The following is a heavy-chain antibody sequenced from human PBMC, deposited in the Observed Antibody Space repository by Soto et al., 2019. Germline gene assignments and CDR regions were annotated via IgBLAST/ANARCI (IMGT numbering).Heavy chain of an antibody. CDR2: ISYDGIHK. J-gene: IGHJ4*02. CDR1: GFTFRNYG. Sequence: QVQLVESGGGVVQPGRSLRLSCSASGFTFRNYGEHWVRQAPGKVLEWVAVISYDGIHKYYADSVKGRFTISRDNSKNTLYLQMNSLRAEDTAVYYCAKDGLGGSGWYYFDYWGQGTLVTVSS. CDR3: AKDGLGGSGWYYFDY. V-gene: IGHV3-30*18. D-gene: IGHD6-19*01.